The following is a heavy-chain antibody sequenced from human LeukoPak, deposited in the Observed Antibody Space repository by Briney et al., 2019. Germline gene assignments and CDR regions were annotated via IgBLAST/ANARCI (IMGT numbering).Heavy chain of an antibody. J-gene: IGHJ4*02. V-gene: IGHV3-21*01. CDR2: ISSSSSYT. Sequence: PGGSLRLSCAASGFTFSSYSMNWVRQAPGKGLEWVSSISSSSSYTYYADPVKGRFTISRDNAKNSLYLQMNSLRDEDTAVYYCARSHYCSGGSCYATDYWGQGTLVTVSS. CDR1: GFTFSSYS. CDR3: ARSHYCSGGSCYATDY. D-gene: IGHD2-15*01.